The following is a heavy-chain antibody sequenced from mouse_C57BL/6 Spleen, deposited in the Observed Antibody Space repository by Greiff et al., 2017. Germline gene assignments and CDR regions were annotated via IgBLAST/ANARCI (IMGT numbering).Heavy chain of an antibody. D-gene: IGHD2-4*01. V-gene: IGHV1-52*01. J-gene: IGHJ2*01. CDR1: GYTFTSYW. CDR2: INPSDSET. CDR3: AKGDYPGYFGY. Sequence: VQLQQPGAELVRPGSSVKLSCKASGYTFTSYWMHWVKQRPIQGLEWIGNINPSDSETHYNQKFKDKATLTAYKSSCTAYMQLVSLTSEDSAVYSCAKGDYPGYFGYWGQGTTLTVAS.